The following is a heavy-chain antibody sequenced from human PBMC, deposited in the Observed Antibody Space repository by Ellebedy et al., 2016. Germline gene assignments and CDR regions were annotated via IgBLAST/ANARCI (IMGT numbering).Heavy chain of an antibody. D-gene: IGHD1-26*01. CDR3: AMKTSGKYPFVY. J-gene: IGHJ4*02. CDR1: GFTFSSYA. Sequence: GESLKISCAASGFTFSSYAMSWVRQAPGKGLEWVSSISGSGGDTSYADSVKGRFTISGDNSKNTLYLQMNTLRAEDTAVYYCAMKTSGKYPFVYWGQGTLVTVSS. CDR2: ISGSGGDT. V-gene: IGHV3-23*01.